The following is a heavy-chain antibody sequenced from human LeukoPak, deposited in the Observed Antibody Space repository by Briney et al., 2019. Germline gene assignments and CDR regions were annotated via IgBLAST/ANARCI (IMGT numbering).Heavy chain of an antibody. CDR3: ARDHMSDYYMDV. J-gene: IGHJ6*03. Sequence: SETLSLTCTLSGGSIISHYWSWIRQPPGKGLEWIGYIYYSGSTNYNPSLKSRVTISVDTSKNQFSLKLSSVTAADTAVYYCARDHMSDYYMDVWGKGTTVTVSS. CDR2: IYYSGST. V-gene: IGHV4-59*11. CDR1: GGSIISHY.